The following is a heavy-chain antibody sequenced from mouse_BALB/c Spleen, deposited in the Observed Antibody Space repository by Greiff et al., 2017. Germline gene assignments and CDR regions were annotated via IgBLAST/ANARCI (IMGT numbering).Heavy chain of an antibody. CDR3: AREGPYWYFDV. CDR2: ISSGGST. V-gene: IGHV5-6-5*01. CDR1: GFTFSSYA. Sequence: EVHLVESGGGLVKPGGSLKLSCAASGFTFSSYAMSWVRQTPEKRLEWVASISSGGSTYYPDSVKGRFTISRDNARNILYLQMSSLRSEDTAMYYCAREGPYWYFDVWGAGTTVTVSS. J-gene: IGHJ1*01.